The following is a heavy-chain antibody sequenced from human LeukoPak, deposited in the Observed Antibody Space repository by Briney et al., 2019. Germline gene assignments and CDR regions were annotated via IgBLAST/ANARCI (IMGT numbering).Heavy chain of an antibody. CDR2: IYSSGST. D-gene: IGHD3-22*01. Sequence: GGSLRLSCAASGFTASSSYMSWVRQAPGKGLEWVSVIYSSGSTHYADSVKGRFTISRHSSRSTLFLEMNSLRAEDTAVYFCARVDYYDRSGYYTWYFDLWGRGTLATVSS. J-gene: IGHJ2*01. CDR3: ARVDYYDRSGYYTWYFDL. V-gene: IGHV3-53*04. CDR1: GFTASSSY.